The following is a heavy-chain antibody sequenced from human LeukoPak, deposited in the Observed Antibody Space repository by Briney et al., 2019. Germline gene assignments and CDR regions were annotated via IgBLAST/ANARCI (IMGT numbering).Heavy chain of an antibody. D-gene: IGHD6-6*01. CDR2: INSDGSST. Sequence: PGGSLRLSCAASGFTLSTYWMHWVRQAPGKGLVWVARINSDGSSTNYADSVKGRFTISRDNAKNTLYLQMNSLRAEDTAVYYCVKGAGAARPLDYWGQGTLVTVSS. CDR1: GFTLSTYW. J-gene: IGHJ4*02. V-gene: IGHV3-74*01. CDR3: VKGAGAARPLDY.